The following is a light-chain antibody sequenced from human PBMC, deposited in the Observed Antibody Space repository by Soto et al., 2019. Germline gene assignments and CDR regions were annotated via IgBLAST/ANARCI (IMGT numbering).Light chain of an antibody. Sequence: QSALTQPPSASGSPGQSVTISCTGTSSDVGGYNYVSWYQQHPGKAPKLMIYDVSKRPSGVPDRFSGSKSGNTASLTVSGFRAEDGADYSCASFAGNYNDVIFGGGTKLPAL. CDR3: ASFAGNYNDVI. CDR1: SSDVGGYNY. J-gene: IGLJ2*01. V-gene: IGLV2-8*01. CDR2: DVS.